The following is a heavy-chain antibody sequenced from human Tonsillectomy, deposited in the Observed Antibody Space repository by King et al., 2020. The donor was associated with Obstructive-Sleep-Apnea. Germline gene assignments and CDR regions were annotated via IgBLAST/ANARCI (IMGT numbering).Heavy chain of an antibody. D-gene: IGHD3-3*01. V-gene: IGHV3-7*03. J-gene: IGHJ6*02. Sequence: VQLVESGGGLVQPGGSLRLSCAASGFTFSSYWMSWVRQAPGKGLEGGANIKQDGSEKYYVDAVKGRFTISRDNAKNSLYLQMNSLRAEDTAGYYCARDLMGITIFGVVGGMDVWGQGTTVTVSS. CDR1: GFTFSSYW. CDR2: IKQDGSEK. CDR3: ARDLMGITIFGVVGGMDV.